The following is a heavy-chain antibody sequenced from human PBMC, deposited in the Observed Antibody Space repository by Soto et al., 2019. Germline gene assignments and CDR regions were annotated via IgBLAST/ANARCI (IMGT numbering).Heavy chain of an antibody. D-gene: IGHD3-22*01. J-gene: IGHJ4*02. V-gene: IGHV4-59*08. CDR2: IYYSGST. Sequence: QVQLQESGPGLVKPSETLSLTCTVSGGSISSYYGGWFRQPPGKGLEWIGYIYYSGSTTYHPSLKSRVTISVDTSKNQCSLNLTSVTAADTAVYDCVRLGGYDQAFDQWGQGSLVTVSS. CDR1: GGSISSYY. CDR3: VRLGGYDQAFDQ.